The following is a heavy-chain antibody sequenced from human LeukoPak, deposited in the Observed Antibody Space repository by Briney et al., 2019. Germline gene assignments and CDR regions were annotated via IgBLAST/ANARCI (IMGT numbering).Heavy chain of an antibody. J-gene: IGHJ4*02. CDR2: MYYSGST. CDR1: GGSISTDH. CDR3: ARLNSYYFDY. Sequence: PSETLSLTCTVSGGSISTDHWSWIRQPPGKGLEWIGYMYYSGSTNYNPSLKSRVTISGDTSKNHFSLKLSSVTAEDTAVYYCARLNSYYFDYWGQGNLVTVSS. V-gene: IGHV4-59*08. D-gene: IGHD5-18*01.